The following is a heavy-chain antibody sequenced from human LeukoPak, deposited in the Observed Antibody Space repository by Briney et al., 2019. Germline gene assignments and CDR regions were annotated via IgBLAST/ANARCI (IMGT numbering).Heavy chain of an antibody. D-gene: IGHD3-10*01. CDR1: GFTFSSYG. J-gene: IGHJ4*02. Sequence: GGSLRLSCAASGFTFSSYGMHWVRQAPGKGLEWVAFIRYDGSNKYYADSVKGRFTISRDNSKNTLYLQMNSLRAEDTAVYYCAKDPGAHYYGSGSYRRGSYFEYWGQGTLVTVSS. CDR3: AKDPGAHYYGSGSYRRGSYFEY. CDR2: IRYDGSNK. V-gene: IGHV3-30*02.